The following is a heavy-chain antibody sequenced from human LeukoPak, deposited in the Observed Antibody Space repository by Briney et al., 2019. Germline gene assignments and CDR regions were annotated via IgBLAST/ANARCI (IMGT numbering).Heavy chain of an antibody. J-gene: IGHJ4*02. D-gene: IGHD6-25*01. Sequence: SETLSLTCTVSGGSISSGGYSWSWIRQPPGKGLEWIGYIYHSGSTYYNPSLKSRVTISVDRSKNQFSLKLSSVTAADTAVYYCARAEMMIAPAVYFDYWGQGTLVTVSS. V-gene: IGHV4-30-2*01. CDR1: GGSISSGGYS. CDR2: IYHSGST. CDR3: ARAEMMIAPAVYFDY.